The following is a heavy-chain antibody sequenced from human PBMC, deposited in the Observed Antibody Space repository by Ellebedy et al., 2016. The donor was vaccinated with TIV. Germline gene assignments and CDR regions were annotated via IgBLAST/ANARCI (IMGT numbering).Heavy chain of an antibody. Sequence: GESLKISCAASGYTFTDYAISWVRQAPGQGLEWVSGISGSGITYFADSVKGRFTISRDNSKDTVYLQLKSVRAEDTAVYYCTTSQHYLFWSNSTFDHWGQGTLVTVSS. J-gene: IGHJ4*02. CDR1: GYTFTDYA. CDR2: ISGSGIT. CDR3: TTSQHYLFWSNSTFDH. D-gene: IGHD3-3*01. V-gene: IGHV3-23*01.